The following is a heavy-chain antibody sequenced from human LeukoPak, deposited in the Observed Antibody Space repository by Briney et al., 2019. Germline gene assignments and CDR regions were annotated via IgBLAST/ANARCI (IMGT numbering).Heavy chain of an antibody. Sequence: GGSLRLSCAASGFTFSSYAMSWVRQAPGKGLDWVSAISGSGGSTYYADSVKGRFTISRDNSKNTLYLQMNSLRAEDRAVYYCAKESAYYDILTGYYSFDYWGQGTLVTVSS. D-gene: IGHD3-9*01. CDR1: GFTFSSYA. J-gene: IGHJ4*02. CDR2: ISGSGGST. CDR3: AKESAYYDILTGYYSFDY. V-gene: IGHV3-23*01.